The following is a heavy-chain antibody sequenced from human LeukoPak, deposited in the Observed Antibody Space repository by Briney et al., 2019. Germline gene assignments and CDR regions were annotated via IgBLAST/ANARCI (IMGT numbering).Heavy chain of an antibody. CDR3: AREGVVIAPDAFDI. V-gene: IGHV3-74*01. D-gene: IGHD3-22*01. Sequence: PGGSLRLSCAASGFTFDDYAMHWVRQAPGKGLEWVSRINSDGSSTSYADPVKGRFTISRDNAKNTLYLQMNSLRAEDTAVYYCAREGVVIAPDAFDIWGQGTMVTVSS. CDR2: INSDGSST. CDR1: GFTFDDYA. J-gene: IGHJ3*02.